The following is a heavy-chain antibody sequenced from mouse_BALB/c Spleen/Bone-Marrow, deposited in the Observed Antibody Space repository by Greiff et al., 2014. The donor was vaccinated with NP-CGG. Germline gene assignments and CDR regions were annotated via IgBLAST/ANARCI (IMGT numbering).Heavy chain of an antibody. V-gene: IGHV1S81*02. D-gene: IGHD2-13*01. CDR3: ARTYGDSPYFYGMDY. CDR2: INPSNGRT. J-gene: IGHJ4*01. CDR1: GYTFTSYW. Sequence: VQLQQSGAELVKPGTSVKLSCKTSGYTFTSYWMHWVKQRPGQGLEWIGEINPSNGRTNYNEKFKNKATLTVDKSSSTAYIQLSSLTSEDSAVYFCARTYGDSPYFYGMDYWGQGTSVTVSS.